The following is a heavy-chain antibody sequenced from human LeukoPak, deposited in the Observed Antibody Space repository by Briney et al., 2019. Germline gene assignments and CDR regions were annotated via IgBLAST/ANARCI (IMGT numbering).Heavy chain of an antibody. CDR1: GYIFTNYD. CDR2: MNPKSANT. D-gene: IGHD4-17*01. J-gene: IGHJ4*02. Sequence: GASVKVSCKASGYIFTNYDIHWVRQATGQGLEWMAWMNPKSANTNYAQKLQGRVTMTTDTSTSTAYMELRSLRSDDTAVYYCARDRDTVRVGREEGDYWGQGTLVTVSS. V-gene: IGHV1-18*01. CDR3: ARDRDTVRVGREEGDY.